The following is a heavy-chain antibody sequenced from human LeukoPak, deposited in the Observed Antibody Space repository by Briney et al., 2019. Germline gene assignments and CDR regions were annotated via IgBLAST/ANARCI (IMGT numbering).Heavy chain of an antibody. CDR2: IYYSGST. J-gene: IGHJ3*02. CDR3: ARGPYSYDSSGAFDI. D-gene: IGHD3-22*01. V-gene: IGHV4-39*07. CDR1: GGSISSSSYY. Sequence: PSETLSLTCTVSGGSISSSSYYWGWIRQPPGKGLEWIGSIYYSGSTYYNPSLKSRVTISVDTSKDQFSLKLSSVTAADTAVYFCARGPYSYDSSGAFDIWGQGTMVTVSS.